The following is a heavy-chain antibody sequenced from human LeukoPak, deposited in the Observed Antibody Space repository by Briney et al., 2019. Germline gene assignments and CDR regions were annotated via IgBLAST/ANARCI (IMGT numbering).Heavy chain of an antibody. CDR2: IKQDGSEK. J-gene: IGHJ4*02. CDR1: GFTFSSYW. D-gene: IGHD1-26*01. V-gene: IGHV3-7*03. Sequence: PGGSLRLSCAASGFTFSSYWMSWVRQAPGKGLEWVANIKQDGSEKYYVDSVKGRFTISRDNAKNSLYLQMNSLRAEDTAVYYCATLGGDSGSYDFDYWGQGTLVTVSS. CDR3: ATLGGDSGSYDFDY.